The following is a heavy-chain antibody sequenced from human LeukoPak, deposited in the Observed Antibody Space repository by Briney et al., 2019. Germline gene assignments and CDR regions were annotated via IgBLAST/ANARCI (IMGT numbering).Heavy chain of an antibody. V-gene: IGHV3-23*01. Sequence: GGSLRLSCAASGFTFSSYAMTWVRQAPGKGLEWVSAISGSGGNTYYADSAKGRFTISRDNSKNTLYLQINSLRAEDTAVYYCAKDRPTWPIDYWGQGTLVTVSS. D-gene: IGHD5-12*01. CDR2: ISGSGGNT. J-gene: IGHJ4*02. CDR3: AKDRPTWPIDY. CDR1: GFTFSSYA.